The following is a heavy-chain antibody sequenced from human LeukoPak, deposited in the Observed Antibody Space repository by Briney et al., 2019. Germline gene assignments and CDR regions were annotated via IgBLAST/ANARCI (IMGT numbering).Heavy chain of an antibody. CDR2: INPNSGGT. J-gene: IGHJ6*02. Sequence: AASVKVSCKASGYTFTGYYMHWVRQAPGQGLEWMGWINPNSGGTNYAQKFQGRVTMTRDTSISTAYMELSRLRSDDTAVYYCARGWGTGATIYYYYYGMDVWGQGTTVTVSS. CDR3: ARGWGTGATIYYYYYGMDV. V-gene: IGHV1-2*02. D-gene: IGHD1-7*01. CDR1: GYTFTGYY.